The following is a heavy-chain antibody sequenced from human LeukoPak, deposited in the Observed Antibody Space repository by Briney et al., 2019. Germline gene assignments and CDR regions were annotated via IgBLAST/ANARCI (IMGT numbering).Heavy chain of an antibody. CDR3: ARDYGDSSGYYPRE. Sequence: GGSLRLSCAASGFTFSSYSMNWVRQAPGKGLEWVSSISSSSSYIYYADSVKGRFTISRDNSKNTLYLQMNSLRAEDTAVYYCARDYGDSSGYYPREWGQGTLVTVSS. D-gene: IGHD3-22*01. CDR1: GFTFSSYS. V-gene: IGHV3-21*01. J-gene: IGHJ4*02. CDR2: ISSSSSYI.